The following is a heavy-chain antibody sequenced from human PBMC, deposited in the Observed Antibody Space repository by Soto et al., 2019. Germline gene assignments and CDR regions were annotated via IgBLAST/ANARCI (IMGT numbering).Heavy chain of an antibody. D-gene: IGHD1-26*01. V-gene: IGHV5-51*01. J-gene: IGHJ6*02. CDR1: GYSFTSYW. CDR3: ARNADIGDSGSYPFPGLDV. CDR2: IYPGNSDI. Sequence: GESLKISCKGSGYSFTSYWIGWVRQMPGKGLDWMGIIYPGNSDIRYSPSFQGQVTISADKSISTAYLQWNSLKASDTAMYYCARNADIGDSGSYPFPGLDVWGQGTTVTVSS.